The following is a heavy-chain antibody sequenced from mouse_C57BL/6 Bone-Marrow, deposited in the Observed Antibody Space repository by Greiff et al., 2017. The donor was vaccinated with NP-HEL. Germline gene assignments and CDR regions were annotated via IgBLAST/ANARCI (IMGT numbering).Heavy chain of an antibody. D-gene: IGHD3-2*02. Sequence: QVQLQQSGPELARPWASVKISCQAFYTFSRRVHFAIRDTNYWMQWVKQRPGQGLEWIGASYPGNGDTSYNQKFKGKATLTADKSSSTAYRQLSSLTSEDSAVYYCALGDSSGFDYWGQGTTLTVSS. CDR3: SEDSAVYYCALGDSSGFDY. CDR1: YTFSRRVH. J-gene: IGHJ2*01. V-gene: IGHV1-87*01. CDR2: GQGLEWIG.